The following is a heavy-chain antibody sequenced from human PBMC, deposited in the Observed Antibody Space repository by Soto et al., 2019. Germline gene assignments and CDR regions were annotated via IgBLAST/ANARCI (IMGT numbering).Heavy chain of an antibody. D-gene: IGHD3-3*01. CDR1: GGSFSGYY. Sequence: SETLSLTCAVYGGSFSGYYWSWIRQPPGKGLEWIGEINHSGSTNYNPSLKSRVTISVDTSKNQFSLKLSSVTAADTAVYYCAREREFFGVVIIRNYYYMDVWGKGTTVTVSS. CDR3: AREREFFGVVIIRNYYYMDV. CDR2: INHSGST. J-gene: IGHJ6*03. V-gene: IGHV4-34*01.